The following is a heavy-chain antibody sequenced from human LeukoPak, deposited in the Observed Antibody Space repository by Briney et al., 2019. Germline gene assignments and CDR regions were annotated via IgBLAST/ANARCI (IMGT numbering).Heavy chain of an antibody. D-gene: IGHD5-12*01. Sequence: ASVKVSCKASGGTFSSYAISWVRQAPGQGLEWMGGITPIFGTANYAQKFQGRVTITADESTSTAYMELSSLRSEDTAVYYCARAAGYSGYIEYYFDYWGQGTLVTVSS. CDR1: GGTFSSYA. CDR3: ARAAGYSGYIEYYFDY. V-gene: IGHV1-69*01. J-gene: IGHJ4*02. CDR2: ITPIFGTA.